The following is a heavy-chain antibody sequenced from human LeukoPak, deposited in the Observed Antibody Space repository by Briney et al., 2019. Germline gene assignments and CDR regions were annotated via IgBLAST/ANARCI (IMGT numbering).Heavy chain of an antibody. CDR2: IYHSGST. Sequence: SQTLSLTCAVSGGSISSGGYSWSWIRQPPGKGLEWIGYIYHSGSTYYNPSLKSRVTISVDRSKNQFSLKLSSVTAADTAVYYCASDCSSTSCYGWLAFDIWGQGAMVTVSS. D-gene: IGHD2-2*01. CDR3: ASDCSSTSCYGWLAFDI. CDR1: GGSISSGGYS. J-gene: IGHJ3*02. V-gene: IGHV4-30-2*01.